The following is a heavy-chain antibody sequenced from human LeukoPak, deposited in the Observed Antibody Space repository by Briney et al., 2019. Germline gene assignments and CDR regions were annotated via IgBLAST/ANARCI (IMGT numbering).Heavy chain of an antibody. CDR2: IHPTEGG. Sequence: SETLSLTCAVFGGSFSGYYLTWIRQSPGKGLEWVGEIHPTEGGHYNPSLESRVTMSVDTSKTQFSLRMNSVTAADTAVYFCARGTDAYKIGNIWGQGTLVTVSS. V-gene: IGHV4-34*01. CDR1: GGSFSGYY. CDR3: ARGTDAYKIGNI. J-gene: IGHJ4*02. D-gene: IGHD5-24*01.